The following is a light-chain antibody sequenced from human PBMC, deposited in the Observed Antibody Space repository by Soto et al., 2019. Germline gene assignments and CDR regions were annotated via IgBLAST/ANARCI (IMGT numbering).Light chain of an antibody. Sequence: QSVLTQPPSASGSLGQSVTISCTGTASDVGVYNYVSWYQQHPGKAPKLMIYEVTERPSGVPDRFSGSKSGNTASLTVSGLQAEDEADYYCSSYAGSSTLYVFGTGTKVTVL. CDR2: EVT. V-gene: IGLV2-8*01. CDR1: ASDVGVYNY. CDR3: SSYAGSSTLYV. J-gene: IGLJ1*01.